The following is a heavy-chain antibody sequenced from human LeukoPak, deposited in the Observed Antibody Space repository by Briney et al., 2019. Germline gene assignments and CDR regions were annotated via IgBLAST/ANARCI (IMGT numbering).Heavy chain of an antibody. CDR1: GFTFSSYE. Sequence: PGGSLRLSCAASGFTFSSYEMNWVRQAPGKGLEWVSYISSSGSTIYYADSVKGRFTISRDNAKNSLYLQMNSLRAKDTAVYYCAREGQLWRHFDYWGQGTLVTVSS. D-gene: IGHD5-18*01. V-gene: IGHV3-48*03. CDR2: ISSSGSTI. J-gene: IGHJ4*02. CDR3: AREGQLWRHFDY.